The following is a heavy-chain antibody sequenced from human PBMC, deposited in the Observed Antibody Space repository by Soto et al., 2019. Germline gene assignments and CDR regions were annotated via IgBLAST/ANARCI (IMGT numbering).Heavy chain of an antibody. V-gene: IGHV3-21*01. CDR1: GFTFSRHS. CDR3: ARDRPPVSSSVDAFDI. Sequence: EAQLVESGGGLVKPGGSLRLSCAASGFTFSRHSMNWVRQAPGKGLEWVSSISSGSVYIYYADSVKGRFTISRDNAKNSLYLQMNSLTADDMAVYFCARDRPPVSSSVDAFDIWGQGTMVTVSS. CDR2: ISSGSVYI. D-gene: IGHD6-19*01. J-gene: IGHJ3*02.